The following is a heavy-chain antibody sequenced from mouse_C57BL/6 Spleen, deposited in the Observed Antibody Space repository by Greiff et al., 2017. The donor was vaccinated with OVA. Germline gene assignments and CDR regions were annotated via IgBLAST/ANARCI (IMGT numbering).Heavy chain of an antibody. Sequence: QVQLQQPGAELVRPGSSVKLSCKASGYTFTSYWMHWVKQRPIQGLEWIGNIDPSDSETHYNQKFKDKATLTVDKSSSTAYMQLRSLTSEDSAVYYCAGKGDYYGSSYWFAYWGQGTLVTVSA. CDR3: AGKGDYYGSSYWFAY. CDR1: GYTFTSYW. CDR2: IDPSDSET. V-gene: IGHV1-52*01. J-gene: IGHJ3*01. D-gene: IGHD1-1*01.